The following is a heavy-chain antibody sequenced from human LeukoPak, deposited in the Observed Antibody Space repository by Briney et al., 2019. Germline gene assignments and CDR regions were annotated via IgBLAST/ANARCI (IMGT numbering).Heavy chain of an antibody. Sequence: SETLSLTCTVSGGSISSYYWSWIRQPAGKGLEWIGRIYTSGSTNYNPSLKSRVTMSVDTSKNQFSLKLSSVTAADTAVYYCARERGHCTNGVCYGDAFDPWGQGTLVTVSS. D-gene: IGHD2-8*01. CDR3: ARERGHCTNGVCYGDAFDP. V-gene: IGHV4-4*07. CDR2: IYTSGST. CDR1: GGSISSYY. J-gene: IGHJ5*02.